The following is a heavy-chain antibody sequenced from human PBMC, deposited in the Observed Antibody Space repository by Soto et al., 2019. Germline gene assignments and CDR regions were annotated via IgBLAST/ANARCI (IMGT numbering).Heavy chain of an antibody. J-gene: IGHJ4*02. D-gene: IGHD3-22*01. V-gene: IGHV4-30-4*01. CDR1: GGSISSGDYY. Sequence: QVQLQESGPGLVKPSQTLSLTCTVSGGSISSGDYYWNWIRQPPGKGLEWIGYIYYSGSTYYNPSPKXRXTXAXXTSKNQFSLKLSSVTAADTAVYYCARDSYDSSGSSGYSFDYWGQGTLVTVSS. CDR2: IYYSGST. CDR3: ARDSYDSSGSSGYSFDY.